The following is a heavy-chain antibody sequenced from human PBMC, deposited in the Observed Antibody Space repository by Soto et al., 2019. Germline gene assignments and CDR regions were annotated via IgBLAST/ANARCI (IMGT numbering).Heavy chain of an antibody. Sequence: EVQLVESGGGLVQPGGSLRLSCAATGFTFSTYWMHWVRQGPGKGLVWVSRSRTDGSSTTYPDSVKGRFTSSRDNAKNPLYLQMNSLRAEDTAVYSCASPTGSNHPFDSWGQGSLVTVSS. V-gene: IGHV3-74*01. J-gene: IGHJ4*02. CDR3: ASPTGSNHPFDS. CDR2: SRTDGSST. D-gene: IGHD2-2*01. CDR1: GFTFSTYW.